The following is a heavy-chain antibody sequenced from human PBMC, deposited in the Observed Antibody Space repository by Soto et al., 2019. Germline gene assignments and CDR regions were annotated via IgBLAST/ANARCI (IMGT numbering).Heavy chain of an antibody. Sequence: PGGSLRLSCAASGFTFSSYAMSWVRQAPGKGLEWVSVISSSSSYTNYADSVKGRFTISRDNAKNSLYLQMNSLRAEDTAVYYCARAEASSWYRADFDYWGQGTLVTVSS. CDR2: ISSSSSYT. V-gene: IGHV3-21*04. CDR3: ARAEASSWYRADFDY. CDR1: GFTFSSYA. D-gene: IGHD6-13*01. J-gene: IGHJ4*02.